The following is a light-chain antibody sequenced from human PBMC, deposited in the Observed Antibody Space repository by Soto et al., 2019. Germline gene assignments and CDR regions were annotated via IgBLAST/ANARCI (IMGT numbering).Light chain of an antibody. CDR3: QQSYTTPIT. CDR2: AAS. V-gene: IGKV1-39*01. Sequence: DIQMTQSQGSLSPSXWGRVIITXXASQTISSHLNWYQQKPGKAPNLLVYAASSLQSGVPSRFTGSGSGTDFTLTISSLQPEDFATYFCQQSYTTPITFGQGTRLEIK. CDR1: QTISSH. J-gene: IGKJ5*01.